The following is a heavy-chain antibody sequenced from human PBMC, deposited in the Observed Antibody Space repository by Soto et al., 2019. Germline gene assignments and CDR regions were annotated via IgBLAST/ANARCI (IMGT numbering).Heavy chain of an antibody. J-gene: IGHJ4*02. CDR3: ASCQRYDYVWGSFDY. CDR1: GGTFSSYA. CDR2: IIHIFGTA. Sequence: QVQLVQSGAEVKKPGSSVKVSCKASGGTFSSYAISWVRQAPGQGLEWMGGIIHIFGTATYAQKVQGRVTITGDESTSTAYMDLSSLRSEDTAVYYCASCQRYDYVWGSFDYWGQGTLVTVSS. V-gene: IGHV1-69*12. D-gene: IGHD3-16*01.